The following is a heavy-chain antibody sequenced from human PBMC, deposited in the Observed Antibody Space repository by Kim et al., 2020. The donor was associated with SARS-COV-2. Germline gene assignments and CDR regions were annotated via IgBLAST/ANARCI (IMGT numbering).Heavy chain of an antibody. J-gene: IGHJ6*02. CDR2: ISASGGVT. Sequence: GGSLRLSCATSGFTFSSYAMSWVRQAPGKGLEWVSRISASGGVTTYVDSVKGRFTLSRDNSKKTVFLQMNSLRAEDTAIYYCAKDASSSNYYYGMDVWGQGTTVTVSS. D-gene: IGHD2-2*01. V-gene: IGHV3-23*01. CDR1: GFTFSSYA. CDR3: AKDASSSNYYYGMDV.